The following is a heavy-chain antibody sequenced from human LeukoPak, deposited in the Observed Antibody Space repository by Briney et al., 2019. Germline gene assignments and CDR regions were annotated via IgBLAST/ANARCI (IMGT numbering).Heavy chain of an antibody. J-gene: IGHJ4*02. CDR2: IYPGDSDT. Sequence: GESLQISCKGSGYSFTSYWIGWVRQMPGKGLEWMGIIYPGDSDTRYSPSFQGQVTISADKSISTAYLQWSSLKASDTAMYYCARVNYYDSSGYDPHPARFDYWGQGTLVTVSS. CDR3: ARVNYYDSSGYDPHPARFDY. V-gene: IGHV5-51*01. CDR1: GYSFTSYW. D-gene: IGHD3-22*01.